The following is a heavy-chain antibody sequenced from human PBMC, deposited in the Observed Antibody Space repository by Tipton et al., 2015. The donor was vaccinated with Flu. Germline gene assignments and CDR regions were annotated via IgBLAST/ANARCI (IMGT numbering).Heavy chain of an antibody. D-gene: IGHD2/OR15-2a*01. CDR2: IKQDGSER. V-gene: IGHV3-7*01. CDR1: GFTFSTYW. Sequence: GSLRLSCAASGFTFSTYWMTWVRQAPGKGLEWVANIKQDGSERYYVDSVKGRFTISRDSAKRSVYLQMNSLRVEDTAVYYCARDPFLGTGDAFDVWGRGTMVTVSS. CDR3: ARDPFLGTGDAFDV. J-gene: IGHJ3*01.